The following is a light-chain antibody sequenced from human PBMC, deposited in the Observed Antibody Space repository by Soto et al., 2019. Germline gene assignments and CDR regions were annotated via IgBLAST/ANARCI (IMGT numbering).Light chain of an antibody. CDR2: TAS. Sequence: DFQMTQSPSSVSGSVGDSVTITCRASRGISTWLAWYQQKPGKAPELLIQTASSVQSGVPSRFSGSGSGTDFTLTISSLQPEDSAIYYCQQTNGPFTFGPGTKVEVK. V-gene: IGKV1-12*01. CDR3: QQTNGPFT. J-gene: IGKJ3*01. CDR1: RGISTW.